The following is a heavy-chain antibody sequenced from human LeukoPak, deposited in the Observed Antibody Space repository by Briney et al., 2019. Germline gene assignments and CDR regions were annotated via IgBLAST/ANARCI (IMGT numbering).Heavy chain of an antibody. D-gene: IGHD1-26*01. Sequence: GASVKVSCKASGYTFTGYYMHWVRQAPGQGLEWMGWINPNSGGTNYAQKFQGRVTMTRDTSISTAYMELSSLRSEDTAVYYCARAIVGATAYYYGMDVWGQGTTVTVSS. CDR1: GYTFTGYY. V-gene: IGHV1-2*02. CDR2: INPNSGGT. CDR3: ARAIVGATAYYYGMDV. J-gene: IGHJ6*02.